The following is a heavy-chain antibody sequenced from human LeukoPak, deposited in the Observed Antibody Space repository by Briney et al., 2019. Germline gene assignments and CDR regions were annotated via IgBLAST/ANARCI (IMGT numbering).Heavy chain of an antibody. Sequence: GRSLRLSCAASGFTFSSYGMHWVRQASGKGLEWVAVISYDGSNKYYADSVKGRFTISRDNSKNTLYLQMNSLRAEDTAVYYCAKSTYYGSGRPDAFDIWGQGTMVTVSS. CDR3: AKSTYYGSGRPDAFDI. CDR1: GFTFSSYG. V-gene: IGHV3-30*18. D-gene: IGHD3-10*01. CDR2: ISYDGSNK. J-gene: IGHJ3*02.